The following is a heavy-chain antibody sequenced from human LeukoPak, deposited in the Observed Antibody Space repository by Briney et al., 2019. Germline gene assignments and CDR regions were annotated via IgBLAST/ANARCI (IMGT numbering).Heavy chain of an antibody. CDR2: IIPILGIA. J-gene: IGHJ6*02. CDR3: VRAPTVTTDYYYYGMDV. D-gene: IGHD4-17*01. CDR1: GGTFSSYA. Sequence: ASVKVSCKASGGTFSSYAISWVRQAPGQGLEWMGRIIPILGIANYAQKFQGRVTITADKSTSTAYMELSSLRYEDTAVYYCVRAPTVTTDYYYYGMDVWGQGTTVTVSS. V-gene: IGHV1-69*04.